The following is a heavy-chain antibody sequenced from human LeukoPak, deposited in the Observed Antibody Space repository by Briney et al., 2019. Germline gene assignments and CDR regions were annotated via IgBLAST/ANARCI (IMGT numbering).Heavy chain of an antibody. J-gene: IGHJ4*02. CDR1: GFTFSSYA. CDR3: GRDQGGSIGWYGDY. CDR2: ISNDGTNK. D-gene: IGHD6-19*01. Sequence: GGSLRLSCAASGFTFSSYAMDWVRQAPGKGLVWVAFISNDGTNKYYADSVKGRFTISRDNSKNTLYLQMNSLRAEDTAVYYCGRDQGGSIGWYGDYWGQGTLVTVSS. V-gene: IGHV3-30*04.